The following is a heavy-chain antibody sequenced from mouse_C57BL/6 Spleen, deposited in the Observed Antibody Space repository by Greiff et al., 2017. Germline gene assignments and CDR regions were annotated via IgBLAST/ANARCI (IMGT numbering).Heavy chain of an antibody. CDR1: GYTFTDYN. V-gene: IGHV1-22*01. D-gene: IGHD3-2*01. CDR3: ARGQLGLQVGDY. J-gene: IGHJ2*01. CDR2: INPNNGGT. Sequence: VQLQQSGPELVKPGASVKMSCKASGYTFTDYNMHWVKQSHGKSLEWIGYINPNNGGTSYNQKFKGKATLTVNTASSTAYMELRSLTSEDSAVYYCARGQLGLQVGDYWGQGTTLTVSS.